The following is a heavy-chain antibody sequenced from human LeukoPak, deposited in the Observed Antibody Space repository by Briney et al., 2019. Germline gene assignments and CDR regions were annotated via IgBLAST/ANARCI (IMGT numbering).Heavy chain of an antibody. J-gene: IGHJ4*02. Sequence: ASVKVSCKASGYTFTSYGISWVRQAPGQGLEWMGWISAYNGNTNYAQKLQGRVTMTTDTSTSTAYMELSRLRSDDTAVYYCARGSPPRVYYDRSGYYSYYFDYWGQGTLVTVSS. D-gene: IGHD3-22*01. CDR3: ARGSPPRVYYDRSGYYSYYFDY. CDR1: GYTFTSYG. CDR2: ISAYNGNT. V-gene: IGHV1-18*01.